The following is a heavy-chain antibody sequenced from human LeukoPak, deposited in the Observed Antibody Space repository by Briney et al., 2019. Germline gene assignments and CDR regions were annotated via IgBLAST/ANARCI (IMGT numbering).Heavy chain of an antibody. Sequence: GGSLRLSCAASGFTLSSYVMSWVRQAPGKGLEWVSAISPSGGSTYYADSVKGRFTISRDNSQLYLQMTSLRAEDTAVYYCAKGGGGNFPFDYWGQGTLVTVPS. CDR2: ISPSGGST. CDR3: AKGGGGNFPFDY. J-gene: IGHJ4*02. D-gene: IGHD4-23*01. CDR1: GFTLSSYV. V-gene: IGHV3-23*01.